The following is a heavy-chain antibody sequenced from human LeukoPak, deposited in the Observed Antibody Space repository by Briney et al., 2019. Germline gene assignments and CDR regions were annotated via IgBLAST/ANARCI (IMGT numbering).Heavy chain of an antibody. V-gene: IGHV4-34*01. J-gene: IGHJ4*02. CDR3: ARDWGSASSDWFAPFDY. CDR1: GGSFSGYY. D-gene: IGHD6-19*01. Sequence: SETLSLTCAVYGGSFSGYYWSWIRQPPGKGLEWIGEINHSGSTNYNPSLKSRVTISVDTSKNQFSLKLSSVTAADTAVYYCARDWGSASSDWFAPFDYWGQGALVTVSS. CDR2: INHSGST.